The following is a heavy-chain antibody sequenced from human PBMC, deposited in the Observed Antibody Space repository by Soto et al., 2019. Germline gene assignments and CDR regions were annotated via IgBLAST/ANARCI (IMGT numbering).Heavy chain of an antibody. CDR3: AKDRAVAGRSGAFDI. D-gene: IGHD6-19*01. CDR1: GFTLSSYG. J-gene: IGHJ3*02. CDR2: ISLDGSKE. Sequence: GGSLRLSCAASGFTLSSYGMYWVRQAPGKGLEWVALISLDGSKEYYADSVKGRFPISRDNSKNTLYLQMNSLRGEDTAVYYCAKDRAVAGRSGAFDIWGQGTMVTVSS. V-gene: IGHV3-30*18.